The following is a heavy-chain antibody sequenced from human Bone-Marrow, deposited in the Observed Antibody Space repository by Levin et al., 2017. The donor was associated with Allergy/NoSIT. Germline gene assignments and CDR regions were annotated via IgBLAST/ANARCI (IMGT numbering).Heavy chain of an antibody. CDR2: SYHSGTT. CDR1: GASMSSYY. V-gene: IGHV4-59*08. D-gene: IGHD3-3*01. CDR3: ARHGVVGSQYYFDY. J-gene: IGHJ4*02. Sequence: SSETLSLTCSVSGASMSSYYWSWIRLPPGRGLEWIGFSYHSGTTKYNPSLKSRVTISVDTSKNQFSLKLSSVTAADTAIYYCARHGVVGSQYYFDYWGQGTLVTVSS.